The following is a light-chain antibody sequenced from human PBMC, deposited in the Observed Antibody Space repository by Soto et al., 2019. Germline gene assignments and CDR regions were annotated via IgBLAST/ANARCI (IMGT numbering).Light chain of an antibody. CDR1: QSVSSY. V-gene: IGKV3-11*01. CDR3: QQRSTWPVT. Sequence: EIGFTQSPATLSLSPGEGATLSCRASQSVSSYLAWYQQKPGQAPRLPIYDASTSATGVPARFSGSGSGTDFALTISSLEPEDFDVYYCQQRSTWPVTFGLGTKVEV. J-gene: IGKJ1*01. CDR2: DAS.